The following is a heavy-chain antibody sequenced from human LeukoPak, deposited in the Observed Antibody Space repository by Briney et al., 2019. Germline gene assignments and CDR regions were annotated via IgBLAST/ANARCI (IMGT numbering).Heavy chain of an antibody. CDR3: AKLMAVAGTDFDY. D-gene: IGHD6-19*01. J-gene: IGHJ4*02. CDR1: GFTFTAYA. Sequence: GGSLRLSCAASGFTFTAYAMHWVRQAPGKGLEYLSAISHNGGSTYYANSVKGRFTISRDNSKNTLYLQMNSLRAEDTAVYYCAKLMAVAGTDFDYWGQGTLVTVSS. CDR2: ISHNGGST. V-gene: IGHV3-64*04.